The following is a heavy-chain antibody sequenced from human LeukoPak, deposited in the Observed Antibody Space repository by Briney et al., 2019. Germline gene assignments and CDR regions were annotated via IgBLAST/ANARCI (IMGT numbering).Heavy chain of an antibody. CDR3: ARESWSFGY. J-gene: IGHJ4*02. CDR1: GFIFRTFG. CDR2: ISSSGSTI. V-gene: IGHV3-48*01. D-gene: IGHD3-10*01. Sequence: GGSLRLSCAASGFIFRTFGMHWVRQAPGKGLEWVSYISSSGSTIYYAGSVKGRFTISRDNAKNSLYLQMNSLRAEDTAVYYCARESWSFGYWGQGTLVTVSS.